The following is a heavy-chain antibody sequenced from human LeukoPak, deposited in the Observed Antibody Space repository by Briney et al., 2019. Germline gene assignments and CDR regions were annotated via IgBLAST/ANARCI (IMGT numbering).Heavy chain of an antibody. CDR2: IYYSGST. Sequence: PSETLSLTCTVSGGSISSSSYYWGWIRQPPGKGLEWIGSIYYSGSTYYNPSLKSRVTISVDTSKNQFSLKLSSVTAADTAVYYCARDHSPSYRRIWNADNWFDPWGQGTLVTVSS. CDR3: ARDHSPSYRRIWNADNWFDP. D-gene: IGHD1-1*01. J-gene: IGHJ5*02. V-gene: IGHV4-39*07. CDR1: GGSISSSSYY.